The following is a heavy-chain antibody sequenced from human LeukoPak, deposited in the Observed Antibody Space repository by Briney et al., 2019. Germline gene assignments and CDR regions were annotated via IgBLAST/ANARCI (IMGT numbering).Heavy chain of an antibody. J-gene: IGHJ2*01. V-gene: IGHV4-59*01. CDR3: ARSVVTLYWYFDL. CDR2: IYYSGST. D-gene: IGHD4-23*01. CDR1: GGSISGYY. Sequence: SETLSPTCTVSGGSISGYYYNWIRQPPGKGLESIGYIYYSGSTNYNPSLKSRVTISLDTSKNQFSLKLSSVTTADTAVYYCARSVVTLYWYFDLWGRGTLVTVSS.